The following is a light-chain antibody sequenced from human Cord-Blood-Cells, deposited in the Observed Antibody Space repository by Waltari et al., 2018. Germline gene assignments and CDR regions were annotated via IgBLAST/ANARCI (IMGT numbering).Light chain of an antibody. Sequence: QSALTQPASVSGSPGQSITISCTGPSSDVASYNLVSWYQQHPGKAPKLMIYEGSKRPSGVSNRFSGSKSGNTASLTISGLQAEDEADYYCCSYAGSSTWVFGGGTKLTVL. V-gene: IGLV2-23*01. J-gene: IGLJ3*02. CDR1: SSDVASYNL. CDR2: EGS. CDR3: CSYAGSSTWV.